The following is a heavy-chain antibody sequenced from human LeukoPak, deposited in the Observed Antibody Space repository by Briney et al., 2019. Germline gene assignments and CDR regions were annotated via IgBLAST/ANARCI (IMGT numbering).Heavy chain of an antibody. J-gene: IGHJ6*02. CDR3: TRGSFTTTGDSYHYGMDV. D-gene: IGHD5-12*01. CDR2: SKNKANSYTT. V-gene: IGHV3-72*01. Sequence: PGGSLRLSCAGAGFTFSDHYLDWVRQAPGKGLEWVGRSKNKANSYTTEYAASVKDRFAISRDDSKNSLYLQMNSLKTEDTAVYYCTRGSFTTTGDSYHYGMDVWGQGTTVTVSS. CDR1: GFTFSDHY.